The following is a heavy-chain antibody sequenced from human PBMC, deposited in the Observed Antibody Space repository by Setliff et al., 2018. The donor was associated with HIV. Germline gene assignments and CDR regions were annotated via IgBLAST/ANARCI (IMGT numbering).Heavy chain of an antibody. CDR2: MNPNSGNT. V-gene: IGHV1-8*01. J-gene: IGHJ6*02. CDR3: ARALRIPYYGMDV. D-gene: IGHD2-21*01. Sequence: ASVKVSCKASGYTFASYDISWVRQATGQGPEWMGWMNPNSGNTGYAQQFHGRVTMTRNPYVSTAYMELNRLSSEDTAVYYCARALRIPYYGMDVWGQGTTVTVSS. CDR1: GYTFASYD.